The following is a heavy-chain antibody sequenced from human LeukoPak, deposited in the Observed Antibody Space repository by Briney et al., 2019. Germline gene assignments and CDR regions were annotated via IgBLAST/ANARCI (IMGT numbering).Heavy chain of an antibody. CDR3: ATYCSSADCYALPPY. CDR2: ISSSGTTM. D-gene: IGHD2-2*01. J-gene: IGHJ4*02. V-gene: IGHV3-48*01. CDR1: GFTFSSYS. Sequence: GGSLRLSCAASGFTFSSYSMNWVRQAPGKGLEWVSYISSSGTTMYYADSVKGRFTISRDNAKNSLYLQMYSLGAEVTAVYYCATYCSSADCYALPPYWGQGTLVTVSS.